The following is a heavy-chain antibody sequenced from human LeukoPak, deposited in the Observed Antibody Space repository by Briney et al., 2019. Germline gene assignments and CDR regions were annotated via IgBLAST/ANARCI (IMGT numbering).Heavy chain of an antibody. CDR3: TSERYCSGASCFYY. D-gene: IGHD2-15*01. Sequence: GGSLRLSCAASGFTVSSNYMSWVRQAPGKGLEWVGRIKSKSDGGTIDYAAPVKGRFVISRDDSKSTLYLQMNSLKIEDTAVYYCTSERYCSGASCFYYWGQGTLVTVSS. CDR2: IKSKSDGGTI. J-gene: IGHJ4*02. CDR1: GFTVSSNY. V-gene: IGHV3-15*01.